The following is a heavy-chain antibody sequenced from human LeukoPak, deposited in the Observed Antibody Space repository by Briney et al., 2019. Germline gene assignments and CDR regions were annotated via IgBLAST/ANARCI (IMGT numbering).Heavy chain of an antibody. CDR3: ARVAGIAAAGTGNWFDP. J-gene: IGHJ5*02. V-gene: IGHV1-69*13. CDR1: GGTFSSYA. Sequence: SVKVSCKASGGTFSSYAISWVRQAPGQGLEWMGGIIPIFGTANYAQKFQGRVTITADESTSTAYMELSSLRSEDTAVYYCARVAGIAAAGTGNWFDPWGQGTLVTVSS. D-gene: IGHD6-13*01. CDR2: IIPIFGTA.